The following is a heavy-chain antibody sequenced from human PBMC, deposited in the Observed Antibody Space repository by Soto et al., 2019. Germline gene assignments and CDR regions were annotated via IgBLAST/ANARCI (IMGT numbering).Heavy chain of an antibody. CDR2: ISSNSSYI. Sequence: LRLSCAASGFTFSSYSMNWVRQAPGKGLEWVSSISSNSSYIYYADSVKGRFTISRDNAKNSLYLQMNSLRAEDTAVYYCASVIAVAGGYNWFDPWGQGTLVTVSS. J-gene: IGHJ5*02. D-gene: IGHD6-19*01. CDR3: ASVIAVAGGYNWFDP. V-gene: IGHV3-21*01. CDR1: GFTFSSYS.